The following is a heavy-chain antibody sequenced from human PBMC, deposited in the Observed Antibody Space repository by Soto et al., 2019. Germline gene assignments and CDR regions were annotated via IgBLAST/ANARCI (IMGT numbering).Heavy chain of an antibody. Sequence: SETLSLTCSVSGDSIRSYYWTWVRQSPGKGLEWIGYIYYSGSTNYNPSLKSRISLSVDTSKNQFSLKLNSVTAADTAVYYCARMASYDINWFDPWGQGTLVTVSS. J-gene: IGHJ5*02. CDR2: IYYSGST. D-gene: IGHD3-9*01. V-gene: IGHV4-59*01. CDR1: GDSIRSYY. CDR3: ARMASYDINWFDP.